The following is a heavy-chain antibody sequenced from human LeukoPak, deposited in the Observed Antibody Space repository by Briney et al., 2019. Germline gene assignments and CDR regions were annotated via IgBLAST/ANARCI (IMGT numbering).Heavy chain of an antibody. D-gene: IGHD2-2*01. Sequence: TGGSLRLSCAASGFTFSSYWMSWVRQAPGKGLEWVANIKQDGSEKYYVDSVKGRFTISRDNAKNSLYLQMNSLRAEDTAVYYCARGCPYIVVVPAARKPNWFDPWGQGTLVTVSS. J-gene: IGHJ5*02. V-gene: IGHV3-7*01. CDR3: ARGCPYIVVVPAARKPNWFDP. CDR1: GFTFSSYW. CDR2: IKQDGSEK.